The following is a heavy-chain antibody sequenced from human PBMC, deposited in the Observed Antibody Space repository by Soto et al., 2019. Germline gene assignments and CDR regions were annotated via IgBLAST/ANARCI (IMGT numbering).Heavy chain of an antibody. Sequence: QVQLVQSGAEVKKPGASVKVSCKASGYTFTSYAMHWVRQAPGQRLEWMGWINAGNGNTKYSQKFQGRVTITRDTYARAAYMELSSLRSEDTAVYYCARVIGGLYYFDYWGQGTLVTVSS. CDR1: GYTFTSYA. V-gene: IGHV1-3*01. J-gene: IGHJ4*02. CDR2: INAGNGNT. D-gene: IGHD3-16*01. CDR3: ARVIGGLYYFDY.